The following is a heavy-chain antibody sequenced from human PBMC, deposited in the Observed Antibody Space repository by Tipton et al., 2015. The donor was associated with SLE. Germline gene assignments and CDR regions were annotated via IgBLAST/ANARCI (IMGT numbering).Heavy chain of an antibody. CDR2: IRYDGSNK. D-gene: IGHD3-22*01. CDR1: GFTFSSHG. Sequence: SLRLSCAASGFTFSSHGMHWVRQAPGKGLEWVAFIRYDGSNKYYADSVKGRFTISRDNSKNTLYLQMNSLRAEDTAVYYCAKDPWQYFYDSSGYAYWGQVTLVPVSS. CDR3: AKDPWQYFYDSSGYAY. J-gene: IGHJ4*02. V-gene: IGHV3-30*02.